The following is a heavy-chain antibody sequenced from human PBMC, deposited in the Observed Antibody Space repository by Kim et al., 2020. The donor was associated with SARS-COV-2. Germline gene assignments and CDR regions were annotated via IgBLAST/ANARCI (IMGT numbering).Heavy chain of an antibody. CDR2: IYTSGST. CDR3: ARGRGEGDSSGYYFDY. Sequence: SETLSLTCTVSGGSIRSGSYYWSWIRQPAGKGLEWIGRIYTSGSTNYNHSLKSRVTISVDTSKNQFSLKLSSVTAADTAVYYCARGRGEGDSSGYYFDYWGQGTLVTVSS. CDR1: GGSIRSGSYY. J-gene: IGHJ4*02. D-gene: IGHD3-22*01. V-gene: IGHV4-61*02.